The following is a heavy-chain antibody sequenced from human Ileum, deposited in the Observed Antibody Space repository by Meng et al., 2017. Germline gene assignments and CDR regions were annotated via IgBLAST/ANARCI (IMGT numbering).Heavy chain of an antibody. CDR2: ISAYSGNT. V-gene: IGHV1-18*01. Sequence: QVQLVQSGAEGKKPGASVKVSCKASGYIFTRYGIGWVRQAPGQGLEWMGWISAYSGNTKYAQKLQGRVTMTTDISTSTAYMELRNLRSDDTAVYYCARDTVGTTLGDYWGQGTLVTVSS. CDR1: GYIFTRYG. CDR3: ARDTVGTTLGDY. D-gene: IGHD4-23*01. J-gene: IGHJ4*02.